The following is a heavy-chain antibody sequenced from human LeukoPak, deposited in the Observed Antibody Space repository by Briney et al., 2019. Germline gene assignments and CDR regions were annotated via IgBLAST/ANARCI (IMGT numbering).Heavy chain of an antibody. J-gene: IGHJ4*02. D-gene: IGHD3/OR15-3a*01. V-gene: IGHV3-7*03. CDR3: ATSYDMGWLIGY. CDR1: GFTFGDTW. Sequence: PGGSLRLSGAASGFTFGDTWMNWVRQVPGQGLEWVANIKQDGSEKFYVASVKGRFTISRDNGKSSLYLQMNSLRAEDTALYYCATSYDMGWLIGYWGQGTLVTVSS. CDR2: IKQDGSEK.